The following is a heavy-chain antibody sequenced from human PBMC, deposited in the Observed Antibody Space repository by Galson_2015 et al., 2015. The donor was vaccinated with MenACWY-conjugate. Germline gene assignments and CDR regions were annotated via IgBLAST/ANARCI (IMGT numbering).Heavy chain of an antibody. D-gene: IGHD5-18*01. J-gene: IGHJ4*02. CDR1: GFTFSTYS. Sequence: SLRLSSAASGFTFSTYSMNWVRQAPGKGLEWVSYISSSSSTIYYADSVKGRFTISRDNAKNSLYLQMNTLRDEDTAVYYCARVPGYSYGYYDWWGQGTLVTVSS. CDR2: ISSSSSTI. V-gene: IGHV3-48*02. CDR3: ARVPGYSYGYYDW.